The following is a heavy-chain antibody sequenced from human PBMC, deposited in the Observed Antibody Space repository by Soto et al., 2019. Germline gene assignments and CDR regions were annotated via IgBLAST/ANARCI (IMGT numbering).Heavy chain of an antibody. D-gene: IGHD1-26*01. CDR2: IGGSGRNT. CDR3: VKDGGYSGTY. CDR1: GFTFSTYA. V-gene: IGHV3-23*01. J-gene: IGHJ4*01. Sequence: GGSLRLSCAASGFTFSTYAMNWVRQAPGKGLEWVSNIGGSGRNTYYAESVKGRFTISRDNLKSTVHLQMNSLRAEDTAVYYCVKDGGYSGTYWGQGTLVTVSS.